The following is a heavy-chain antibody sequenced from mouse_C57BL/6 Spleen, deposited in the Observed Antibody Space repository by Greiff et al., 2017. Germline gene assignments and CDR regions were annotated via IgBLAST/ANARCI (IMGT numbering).Heavy chain of an antibody. D-gene: IGHD2-5*01. Sequence: EVHLVESGPGLVKPSQSLSLTCSVTGYSITSGYYWNWIRQFPGNKLEWMGYISYDGSNNYNPSLKNRISITRDTSKNQFFLKLNSVTTEDTATYYCAREKYSNYFDYWGQGTTLTVSS. CDR2: ISYDGSN. CDR1: GYSITSGYY. V-gene: IGHV3-6*01. CDR3: AREKYSNYFDY. J-gene: IGHJ2*01.